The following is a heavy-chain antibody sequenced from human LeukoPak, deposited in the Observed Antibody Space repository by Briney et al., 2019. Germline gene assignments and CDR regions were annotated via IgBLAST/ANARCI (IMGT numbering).Heavy chain of an antibody. Sequence: PSETLSLTCAVSGGSISSSNWWSWVRPPPGKGNEWIGEIYHSGSTNYNPSLKSRVTISVDKSKNHFSLKLSSVTAADTAVYYCARAPDYNWFDPWGQGTLVTVSS. CDR2: IYHSGST. J-gene: IGHJ5*02. CDR1: GGSISSSNW. CDR3: ARAPDYNWFDP. V-gene: IGHV4-4*02. D-gene: IGHD1-14*01.